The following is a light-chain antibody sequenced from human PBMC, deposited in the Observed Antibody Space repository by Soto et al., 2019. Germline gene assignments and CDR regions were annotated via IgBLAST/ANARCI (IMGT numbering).Light chain of an antibody. CDR3: QQYNNWPMYT. Sequence: EIVMTQSPATLSVSPGERATLSCRASQSVSSNLAWYQQKPGQAPRLLIYGASTRATGIPARFSGSGSGTEFTLTISSLKSEDFAVYYCQQYNNWPMYTFDQGTKLEIK. J-gene: IGKJ2*01. CDR2: GAS. V-gene: IGKV3-15*01. CDR1: QSVSSN.